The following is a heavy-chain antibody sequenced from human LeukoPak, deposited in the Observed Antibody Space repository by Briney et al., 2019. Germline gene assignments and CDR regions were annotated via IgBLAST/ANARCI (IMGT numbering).Heavy chain of an antibody. D-gene: IGHD5-18*01. CDR2: ISSSSSYI. Sequence: PRGCLRLSCAASGFTFSSYSMTSVRQAPGKGLEWVSTISSSSSYIYYTDSVKGRFTISRHNAKNSLYLQMNSLRAEDTAVYYCASKGQLWLAFDIWGQGTMVTVS. J-gene: IGHJ3*02. CDR3: ASKGQLWLAFDI. V-gene: IGHV3-21*01. CDR1: GFTFSSYS.